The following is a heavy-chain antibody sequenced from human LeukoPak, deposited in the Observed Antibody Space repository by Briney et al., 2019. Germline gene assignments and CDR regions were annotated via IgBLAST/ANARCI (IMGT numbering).Heavy chain of an antibody. CDR2: MNPNSGNT. Sequence: ASVKVSCKASGYTFTSYDINWVRQATGQGLEWMGWMNPNSGNTGYAQKFQGRVTITRNTSISTAYMELSSLRSEDTAVYYCARGPDYYGSGSYYDFDYWGQGTLVTVSS. D-gene: IGHD3-10*01. V-gene: IGHV1-8*01. J-gene: IGHJ4*02. CDR1: GYTFTSYD. CDR3: ARGPDYYGSGSYYDFDY.